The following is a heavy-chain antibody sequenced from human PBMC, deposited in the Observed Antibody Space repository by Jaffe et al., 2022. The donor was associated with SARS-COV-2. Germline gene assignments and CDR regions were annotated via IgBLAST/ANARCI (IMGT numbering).Heavy chain of an antibody. V-gene: IGHV3-74*01. CDR2: INSDGSST. CDR1: GFTLSSYW. CDR3: ARGAGTAMPNY. Sequence: EVQLVESGGGLVQPGGSLRLSCAGSGFTLSSYWMHWVRQAPGKGLVWVSRINSDGSSTDYADSVKGRFTISRDNAKNTLYLQMNSLTAEDTAVYYCARGAGTAMPNYWGQGTLVTVSS. D-gene: IGHD5-18*01. J-gene: IGHJ4*02.